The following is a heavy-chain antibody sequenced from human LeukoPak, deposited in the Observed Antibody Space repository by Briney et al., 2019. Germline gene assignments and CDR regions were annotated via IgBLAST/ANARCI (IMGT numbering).Heavy chain of an antibody. CDR3: VRSGYEEYYFDY. Sequence: GGSLRLTCAASGFTFSPSWMHWVRQAPGKGLEWVSRINNEGSWINYADSVKGRFTVSRDNAKNTLNLQMNSLRAEDTAVYYCVRSGYEEYYFDYWGQGTLVTVSS. CDR2: INNEGSWI. V-gene: IGHV3-74*01. D-gene: IGHD3-22*01. CDR1: GFTFSPSW. J-gene: IGHJ4*02.